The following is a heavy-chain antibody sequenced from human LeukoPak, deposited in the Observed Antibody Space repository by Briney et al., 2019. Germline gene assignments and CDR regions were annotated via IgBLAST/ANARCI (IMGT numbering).Heavy chain of an antibody. Sequence: GGSLRLSCTAWGFTLNSYAMHGLPQAPGKAVEGVADISYGGSNKYYADSVKGRFTLSRDNYKNKLYLQMNSVRAEDTAVYYCARDGRIVGASTLHYWGQGTLVTVSS. CDR3: ARDGRIVGASTLHY. J-gene: IGHJ4*02. D-gene: IGHD1-26*01. CDR2: ISYGGSNK. CDR1: GFTLNSYA. V-gene: IGHV3-30-3*01.